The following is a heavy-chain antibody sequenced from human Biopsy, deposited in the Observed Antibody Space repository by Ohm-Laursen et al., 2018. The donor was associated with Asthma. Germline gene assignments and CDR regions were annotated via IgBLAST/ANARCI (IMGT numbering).Heavy chain of an antibody. J-gene: IGHJ5*02. D-gene: IGHD6-19*01. Sequence: SETLSLTCTVSGASMKTDDHYWSWLRQPPGKGLEWFGFIHYSGSTSYNPSLKGGVTISVDTSKNQFSLKLSSVTAADTAVYYCARASVAASSNWFDPWGQGTLVTVSS. CDR2: IHYSGST. CDR1: GASMKTDDHY. V-gene: IGHV4-30-4*01. CDR3: ARASVAASSNWFDP.